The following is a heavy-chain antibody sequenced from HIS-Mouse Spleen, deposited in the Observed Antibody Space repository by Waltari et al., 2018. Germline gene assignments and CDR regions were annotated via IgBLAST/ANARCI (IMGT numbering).Heavy chain of an antibody. Sequence: EVQLVESGGGLIQPGGSLRLSCAASGFTVSSNYMSWVRQAPGKGLEWVSVIYSGGSTYYADSVKGRFTISRDNSKNTLYLQMNSLRAEDTAVYYCARDLGILTGFGGSWFDPWGQGTLVTVSS. J-gene: IGHJ5*02. V-gene: IGHV3-53*01. CDR2: IYSGGST. CDR1: GFTVSSNY. D-gene: IGHD3-9*01. CDR3: ARDLGILTGFGGSWFDP.